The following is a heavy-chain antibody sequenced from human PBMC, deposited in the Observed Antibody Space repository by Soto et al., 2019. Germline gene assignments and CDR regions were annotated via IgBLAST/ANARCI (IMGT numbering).Heavy chain of an antibody. Sequence: SETLFLTCAVYGGSFSGYYWSWIRQPPGKGLEWIGEINHSGSTNYNPSLKSRVTISVDTSKNQFSLKLSSVTAADTAVYYCASPRLQGGGYYYYYGMDVWGQGTTVTVSS. CDR1: GGSFSGYY. J-gene: IGHJ6*02. CDR2: INHSGST. CDR3: ASPRLQGGGYYYYYGMDV. D-gene: IGHD4-4*01. V-gene: IGHV4-34*01.